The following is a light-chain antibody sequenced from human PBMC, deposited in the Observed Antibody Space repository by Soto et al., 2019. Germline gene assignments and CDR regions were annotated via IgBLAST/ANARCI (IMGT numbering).Light chain of an antibody. CDR2: DAS. CDR1: RDIGKY. J-gene: IGKJ5*01. CDR3: QRYDSLPPT. Sequence: DIQMTQSPSSLSASVGDRVTITCQASRDIGKYLNWFQEKPGKAPKLLIYDASNLQTGAPSRFSGSGSGTDFTFTISSLQPEDFATSYCQRYDSLPPTFGQGTRLEIK. V-gene: IGKV1-33*01.